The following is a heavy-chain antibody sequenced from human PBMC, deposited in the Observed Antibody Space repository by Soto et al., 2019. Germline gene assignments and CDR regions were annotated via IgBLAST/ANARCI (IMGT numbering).Heavy chain of an antibody. CDR1: GGSFSGYY. V-gene: IGHV4-34*01. D-gene: IGHD3-3*01. CDR3: ARGRSGYDFWSGYYVY. Sequence: PSDTLSLTCAVYGGSFSGYYWSWIRQPPGKGLEWIGEINHSGSTNYNPSLKSRVTISVDTSKNQFSLKLSSVTAADTAVYYCARGRSGYDFWSGYYVYWGQGTLVTVSS. J-gene: IGHJ4*02. CDR2: INHSGST.